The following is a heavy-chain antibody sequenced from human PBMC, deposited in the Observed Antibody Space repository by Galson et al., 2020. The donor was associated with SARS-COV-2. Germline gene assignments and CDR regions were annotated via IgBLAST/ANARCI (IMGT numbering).Heavy chain of an antibody. CDR3: AREYYSGSGSYWQVCYYYGMDV. V-gene: IGHV4-61*02. J-gene: IGHJ6*02. D-gene: IGHD3-10*01. Sequence: SETLSLTCTVSGGSISSGSYYWSWIRQPDGKGLEWIGRINPSGSPNYNHSLKSRVTISINTSKNQFSLKLSSVTAADTAVYYCAREYYSGSGSYWQVCYYYGMDVWGQGTTVTVSS. CDR2: INPSGSP. CDR1: GGSISSGSYY.